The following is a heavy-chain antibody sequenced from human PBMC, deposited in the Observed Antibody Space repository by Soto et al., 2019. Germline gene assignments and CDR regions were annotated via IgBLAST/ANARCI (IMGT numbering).Heavy chain of an antibody. J-gene: IGHJ6*02. D-gene: IGHD6-19*01. CDR1: GFTFSNYD. CDR3: ARGGYASGYFHYAMDV. Sequence: GGSLRLSCAASGFTFSNYDMIWVRQATGKGLEWVSAIGSAGDTYYSGSVKGRFAISRENAKNSLYLQMNSVTPGDTAVYYCARGGYASGYFHYAMDVWGQGTTGTVSS. V-gene: IGHV3-13*01. CDR2: IGSAGDT.